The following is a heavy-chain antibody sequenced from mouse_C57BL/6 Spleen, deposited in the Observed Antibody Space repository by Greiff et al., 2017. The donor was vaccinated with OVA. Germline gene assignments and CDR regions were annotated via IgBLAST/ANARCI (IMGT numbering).Heavy chain of an antibody. D-gene: IGHD2-2*01. CDR2: ISYDGSN. CDR3: AASTMFTTGFAY. V-gene: IGHV3-6*01. CDR1: GYSITSGYY. J-gene: IGHJ3*01. Sequence: EVQLQQSGPGLVKPSQSLSLTCSVTGYSITSGYYWYWIRQFPGNLLEWMGYISYDGSNNYNQSLNNRISITRDTSKNQFCLKLNSVTTEDTATYYCAASTMFTTGFAYWGQGTLVTVSA.